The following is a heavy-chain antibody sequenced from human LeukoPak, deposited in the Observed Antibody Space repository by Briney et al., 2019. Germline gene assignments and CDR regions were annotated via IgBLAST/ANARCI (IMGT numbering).Heavy chain of an antibody. V-gene: IGHV1-69*13. D-gene: IGHD3-3*01. CDR2: IIPIFGTA. Sequence: SVKVSCKASGGTFSSYAISWVRQAPGQGLEWMGGIIPIFGTANYAQKFQGRVTITADESTSTAYLELRSLRSEDTAVYYCARELRNDFWSGYFVYWGQRALVTVSS. CDR1: GGTFSSYA. CDR3: ARELRNDFWSGYFVY. J-gene: IGHJ4*02.